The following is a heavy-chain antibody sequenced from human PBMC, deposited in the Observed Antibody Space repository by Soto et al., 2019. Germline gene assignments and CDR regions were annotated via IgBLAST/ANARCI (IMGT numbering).Heavy chain of an antibody. CDR3: ARDLYDYVWGSYPPPTNQSYYSYGMAV. Sequence: ASVKVSCKASGYTFTSYYMHWVRQAPGQGLEWMGIINPSGGSTSYAQKFQGRVTMTRDTSTSTVYMELSSLRSEDTAVYYCARDLYDYVWGSYPPPTNQSYYSYGMAVWGQGTTVTVSS. D-gene: IGHD3-16*02. V-gene: IGHV1-46*01. CDR2: INPSGGST. CDR1: GYTFTSYY. J-gene: IGHJ6*02.